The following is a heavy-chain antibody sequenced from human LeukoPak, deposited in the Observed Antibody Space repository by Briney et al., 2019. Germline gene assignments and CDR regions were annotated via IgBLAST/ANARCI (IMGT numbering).Heavy chain of an antibody. CDR1: GYTFTSYE. CDR3: ASGGGTYGDYEATDY. D-gene: IGHD4-17*01. J-gene: IGHJ4*02. Sequence: ASVKVSCKASGYTFTSYEINWVRQATGQGLGWMGWMNPNSGNTGYAQKFQGRVTMTTNTSITTAYMELSSLRSEDTAVYYCASGGGTYGDYEATDYWGQGTLVTVSS. V-gene: IGHV1-8*01. CDR2: MNPNSGNT.